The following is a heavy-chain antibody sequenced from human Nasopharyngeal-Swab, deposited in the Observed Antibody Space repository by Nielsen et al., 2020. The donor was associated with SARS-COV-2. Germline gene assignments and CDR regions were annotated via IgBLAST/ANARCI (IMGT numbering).Heavy chain of an antibody. V-gene: IGHV3-74*01. D-gene: IGHD2-2*01. CDR3: ASQLGHPDS. CDR2: ISEDGSIT. Sequence: GESLKISCAASGFTFSSHWMHWVCQAPGKGLVWVSRISEDGSITTYADSVKGRFTISRGNAKNTLFLQMHSLRADDTAIYYCASQLGHPDSWGQGTLVTVSS. J-gene: IGHJ4*02. CDR1: GFTFSSHW.